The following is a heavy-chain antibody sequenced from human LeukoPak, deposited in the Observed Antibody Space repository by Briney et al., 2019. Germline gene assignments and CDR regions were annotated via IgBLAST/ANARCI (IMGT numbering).Heavy chain of an antibody. CDR1: GFTFSSYW. Sequence: GGSLRLSCAASGFTFSSYWMSWVRQAPGKGLEWVANIKQDGSEKYYVDSVKGRFTISRDKAKNSLYLQMNSLRAEDTAVYYCARVATTYYYGSGSYCQHYFDYWGQGTLVTVSS. J-gene: IGHJ4*02. CDR2: IKQDGSEK. D-gene: IGHD3-10*01. V-gene: IGHV3-7*01. CDR3: ARVATTYYYGSGSYCQHYFDY.